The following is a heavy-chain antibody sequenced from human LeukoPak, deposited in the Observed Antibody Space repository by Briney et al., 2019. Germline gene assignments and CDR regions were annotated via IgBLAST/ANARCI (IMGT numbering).Heavy chain of an antibody. CDR2: IYYSGST. D-gene: IGHD4-23*01. CDR1: GGSISSYY. V-gene: IGHV4-59*01. J-gene: IGHJ3*02. Sequence: SETLSLTCTVSGGSISSYYWSWIRQPPGKGLEWIGYIYYSGSTKYNPSLKSRVTISVDTSKNQFSLKLSSVTAADTAVYYCARHQRGNSDAFDIWGQGTMVTVSS. CDR3: ARHQRGNSDAFDI.